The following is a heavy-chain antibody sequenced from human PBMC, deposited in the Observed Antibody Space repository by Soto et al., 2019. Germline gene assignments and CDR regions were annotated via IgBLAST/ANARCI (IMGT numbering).Heavy chain of an antibody. J-gene: IGHJ3*01. Sequence: EVQLVESGGGLIQPGGSLRLSCAASGFTFSSNDMNWVRQAPGKGLEWVSLIYSGGSTYYADSVKGRFTSSRNNSKNTLYLQMGSMRAEDTAVYYCATRPLLPGAPWGQGTMVTVSS. CDR2: IYSGGST. V-gene: IGHV3-53*01. D-gene: IGHD3-22*01. CDR3: ATRPLLPGAP. CDR1: GFTFSSND.